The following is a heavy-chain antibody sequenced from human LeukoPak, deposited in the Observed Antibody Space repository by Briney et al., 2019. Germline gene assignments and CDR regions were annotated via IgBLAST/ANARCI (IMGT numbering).Heavy chain of an antibody. V-gene: IGHV3-23*01. CDR3: AKGYCSSTSCRGDY. Sequence: GGSLRLSCAASGFSFGSHAMSWVRQAPGKGLEWVSSITESGADTFYGDSVKGRFTIYRDNSKATLYLQMNSLRAEDTAVYYCAKGYCSSTSCRGDYWGQGTLVTVSS. CDR1: GFSFGSHA. J-gene: IGHJ4*02. D-gene: IGHD2-2*01. CDR2: ITESGADT.